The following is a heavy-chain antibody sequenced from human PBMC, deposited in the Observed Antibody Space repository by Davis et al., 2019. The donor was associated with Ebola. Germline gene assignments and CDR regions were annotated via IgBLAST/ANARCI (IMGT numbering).Heavy chain of an antibody. CDR1: GYSFTSYW. Sequence: MPGGSLRLSCKGSGYSFTSYWIGWVRQAHGQGLEWMGWMNPNSGNTGYAQKFQGRVTMTRNTSISTAYMELTSLTSEDTAVYYCARVRHSGSGSYGYWGQGTLVTVSS. CDR2: MNPNSGNT. J-gene: IGHJ4*02. CDR3: ARVRHSGSGSYGY. D-gene: IGHD3-10*01. V-gene: IGHV1-8*02.